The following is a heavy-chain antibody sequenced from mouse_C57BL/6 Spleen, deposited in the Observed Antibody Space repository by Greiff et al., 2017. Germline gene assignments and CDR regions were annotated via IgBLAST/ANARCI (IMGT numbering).Heavy chain of an antibody. J-gene: IGHJ4*01. CDR1: GFTFSSYG. CDR3: ARQNGTVRGYAMDY. D-gene: IGHD4-1*01. CDR2: ISSGGSYT. V-gene: IGHV5-6*01. Sequence: EVQLQESGGDLVKPGGSLKLSCAASGFTFSSYGMSWVRQTPDKRLEWVATISSGGSYTYYPDSVKGRFTISRDNAKNTLYLQMSSLKSEDTAMYYCARQNGTVRGYAMDYWGQGTSVTVSS.